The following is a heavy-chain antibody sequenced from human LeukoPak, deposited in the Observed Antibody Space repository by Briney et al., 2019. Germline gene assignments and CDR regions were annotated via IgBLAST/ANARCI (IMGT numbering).Heavy chain of an antibody. CDR3: ARDYDYGDYPGY. CDR1: GFTFKNYA. Sequence: GGSLRLSCAASGFTFKNYAMNWARQAPGKGLEWVSGINWNGGRTGYADSVKGRFTISRDNAKNSLYLQMNSLRAEDTALYYCARDYDYGDYPGYWGQGTLVTVSS. J-gene: IGHJ4*02. CDR2: INWNGGRT. V-gene: IGHV3-20*04. D-gene: IGHD4-17*01.